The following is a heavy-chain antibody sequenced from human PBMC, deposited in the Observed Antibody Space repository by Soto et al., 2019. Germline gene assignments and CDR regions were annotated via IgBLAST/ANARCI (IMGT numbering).Heavy chain of an antibody. CDR2: TYHIGTT. V-gene: IGHV4-4*02. D-gene: IGHD6-13*01. Sequence: QVQLQESGPGLVQPSGTLSLTCAVSGDSINNSHWWSWVRQTPGKGLEWIGETYHIGTTNYNPTLKTRVSIPIDKSKNQFSLKMNSVTAADTAVYSCAREVNSSPARGPNWFDPWGQGTLVTVSS. CDR1: GDSINNSHW. J-gene: IGHJ5*02. CDR3: AREVNSSPARGPNWFDP.